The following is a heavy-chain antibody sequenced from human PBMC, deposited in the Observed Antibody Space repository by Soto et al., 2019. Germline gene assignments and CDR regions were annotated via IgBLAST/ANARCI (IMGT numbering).Heavy chain of an antibody. CDR3: AKVGASGWTYYYGMDV. Sequence: QVQLEEFGGGVVQPGRSLRLSCAASGFTFSSYGMNWVRQAPGKGLEWVAVISYDSTKIYYADSVKGRFTISRDNSKNTVDLQMNSLRADDTAMYYCAKVGASGWTYYYGMDVWGQGTTVTVSS. CDR1: GFTFSSYG. CDR2: ISYDSTKI. D-gene: IGHD6-19*01. J-gene: IGHJ6*02. V-gene: IGHV3-30*18.